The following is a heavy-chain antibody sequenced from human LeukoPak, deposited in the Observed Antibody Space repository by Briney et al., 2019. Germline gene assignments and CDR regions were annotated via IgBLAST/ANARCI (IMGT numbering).Heavy chain of an antibody. V-gene: IGHV4-39*01. D-gene: IGHD2-2*01. J-gene: IGHJ4*02. CDR1: GGSISSSSYY. Sequence: SETLSLTCTVSGGSISSSSYYWGWIRQPPGKGLEWIGSIYYSGSTYYNPSLKSRVTISVDTSKNQFSLKLSSVTAADTAVYYRARQPDIVVVQEFDYWGQGTLVTVSS. CDR3: ARQPDIVVVQEFDY. CDR2: IYYSGST.